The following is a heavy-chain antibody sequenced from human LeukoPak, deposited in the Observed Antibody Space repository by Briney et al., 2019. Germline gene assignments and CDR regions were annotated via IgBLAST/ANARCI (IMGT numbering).Heavy chain of an antibody. V-gene: IGHV3-74*01. CDR1: GFTFNSFW. Sequence: GGSLRLSCAAFGFTFNSFWMHWVRQAPGKGLVWVSRINTDGSRTSYADSVKGRFTISRDNARNLLSLQMNSLTVDDTGVYFCARDALFGSGRTHLDFWGQGTLVSVSP. D-gene: IGHD3-10*01. CDR2: INTDGSRT. CDR3: ARDALFGSGRTHLDF. J-gene: IGHJ4*02.